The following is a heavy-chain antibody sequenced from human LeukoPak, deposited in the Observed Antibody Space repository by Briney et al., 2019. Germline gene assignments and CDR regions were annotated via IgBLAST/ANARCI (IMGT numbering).Heavy chain of an antibody. V-gene: IGHV3-23*01. Sequence: GGSLRLSCAASGFTFSNFAMSWVRQAPGRGLEWVSDITGGADGTYYAGSVKGRFTISRDNSKNTLFLHMNTPRAEDTAVYYCAKIATGAFDIWGQGTMVTVSS. CDR3: AKIATGAFDI. D-gene: IGHD2-21*01. J-gene: IGHJ3*02. CDR2: ITGGADGT. CDR1: GFTFSNFA.